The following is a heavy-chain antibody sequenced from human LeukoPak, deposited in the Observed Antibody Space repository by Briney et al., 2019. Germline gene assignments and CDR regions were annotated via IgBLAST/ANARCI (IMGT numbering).Heavy chain of an antibody. J-gene: IGHJ4*02. CDR1: GGTFSSYA. Sequence: SVKVSCKASGGTFSSYAISWVRQAPGQGLEWMGGIIPIFGTANYAQKFQGRVTITADKSTSTAYMELSSLRSEDTVVYYCARVAPYCSSTSCYFNYWGQGTLVTVSS. CDR3: ARVAPYCSSTSCYFNY. V-gene: IGHV1-69*06. CDR2: IIPIFGTA. D-gene: IGHD2-2*01.